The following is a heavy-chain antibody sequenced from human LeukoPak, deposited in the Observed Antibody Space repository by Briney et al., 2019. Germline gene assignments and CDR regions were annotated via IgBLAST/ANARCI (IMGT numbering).Heavy chain of an antibody. CDR2: MNPNSGNT. J-gene: IGHJ6*03. V-gene: IGHV1-8*03. D-gene: IGHD4-17*01. CDR3: ARRGTTVTLYYYYYYMDV. CDR1: GYTFTSYY. Sequence: ASVKVSCKASGYTFTSYYMHWVRQATGQGLEWMGWMNPNSGNTGYAQKFQGRVTITRNTSISTAYMELSSLRSEDTAVYYCARRGTTVTLYYYYYYMDVWGKGTTVTVSS.